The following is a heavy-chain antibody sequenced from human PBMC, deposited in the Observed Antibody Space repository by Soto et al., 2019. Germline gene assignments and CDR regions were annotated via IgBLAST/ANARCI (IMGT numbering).Heavy chain of an antibody. CDR2: ISAYNGNT. CDR3: ARDTIVRGYDEYYFDY. J-gene: IGHJ4*02. CDR1: GYTFTSYG. V-gene: IGHV1-18*01. D-gene: IGHD5-12*01. Sequence: QVQLVQSGAEVKKPGASVKVSCKASGYTFTSYGISWVRQAPGQGLEWMGWISAYNGNTNYAQKLQGRVTMTTDTSTSTAYMELRSMRSDDTAGYYCARDTIVRGYDEYYFDYWGQGTLVTVSS.